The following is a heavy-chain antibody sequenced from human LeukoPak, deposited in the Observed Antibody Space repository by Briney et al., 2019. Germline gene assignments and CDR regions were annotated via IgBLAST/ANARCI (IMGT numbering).Heavy chain of an antibody. V-gene: IGHV1-18*01. J-gene: IGHJ5*02. Sequence: ASVKVSCKASGYTFNTYGICRVRPAPGQRPEWMGWINTDNGNTKYAQKFQGRVTMTTDTSTSTAYMELSSLRSDDTAVYYCARKGCTGDCYRFDPWGQGTLVTVSS. D-gene: IGHD2-21*02. CDR3: ARKGCTGDCYRFDP. CDR1: GYTFNTYG. CDR2: INTDNGNT.